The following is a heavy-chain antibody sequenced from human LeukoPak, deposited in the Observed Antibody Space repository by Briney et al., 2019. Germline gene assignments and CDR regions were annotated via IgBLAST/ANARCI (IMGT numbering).Heavy chain of an antibody. CDR2: IKQDGSEK. J-gene: IGHJ6*03. D-gene: IGHD3-22*01. V-gene: IGHV3-7*03. Sequence: GGSLRLSCAASGFTFSSYWMSWVRQAPGKGLEWVANIKQDGSEKYYVDSVKGRFTISRDNAKNSLYLQMNSLKAEDTAVYYCSRDGNYYDSDYYYYMDVWGKGTTVTISS. CDR3: SRDGNYYDSDYYYYMDV. CDR1: GFTFSSYW.